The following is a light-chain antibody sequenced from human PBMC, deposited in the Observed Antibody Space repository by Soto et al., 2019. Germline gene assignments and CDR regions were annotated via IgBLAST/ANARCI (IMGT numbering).Light chain of an antibody. CDR1: QSLLHSNGYNY. CDR2: LGS. V-gene: IGKV2-28*01. Sequence: DIVMTQSPVSLSVTPGEPASISCRSSQSLLHSNGYNYLGWFLQKPGQSPQLLIYLGSGRAAGVPDRFSGSGSGTYFTLKISRVEAEDVGVYFCMQVLQTPLTFGGGNKVAIK. CDR3: MQVLQTPLT. J-gene: IGKJ4*01.